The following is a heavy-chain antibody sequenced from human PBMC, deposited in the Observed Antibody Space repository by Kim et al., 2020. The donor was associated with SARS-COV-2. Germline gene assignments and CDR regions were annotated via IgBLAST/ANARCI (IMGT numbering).Heavy chain of an antibody. CDR3: TQIHGSSWDGEYWFDP. CDR2: IRSKAYGGTT. J-gene: IGHJ5*02. D-gene: IGHD6-13*01. V-gene: IGHV3-49*03. CDR1: GFTFGDYA. Sequence: GGSLRLSCTASGFTFGDYAMSWFRQAPGKGLEWVGFIRSKAYGGTTEYAASVKGRFTISRDDSKSIAYLQMNSLKTEDTAVYYCTQIHGSSWDGEYWFDPWGQGTLVTVSS.